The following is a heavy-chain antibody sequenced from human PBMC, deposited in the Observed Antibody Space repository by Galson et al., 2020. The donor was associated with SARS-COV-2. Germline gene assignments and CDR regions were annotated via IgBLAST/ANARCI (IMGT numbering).Heavy chain of an antibody. CDR2: ISYDETTK. V-gene: IGHV3-30*04. CDR1: GFTFSSYG. CDR3: ARETGHCTGGSCYSVLDD. J-gene: IGHJ4*02. D-gene: IGHD2-15*01. Sequence: GESLKISCAASGFTFSSYGMHWVRQAPGKGLEWVAFISYDETTKYYADSMKGRFTISRDNSKNTVYLRMNSPRPEDTAVYYCARETGHCTGGSCYSVLDDWGQGTLVTVSS.